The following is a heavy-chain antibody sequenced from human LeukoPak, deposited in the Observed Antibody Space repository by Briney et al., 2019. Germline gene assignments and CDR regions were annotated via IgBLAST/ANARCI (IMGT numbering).Heavy chain of an antibody. Sequence: GGSLRLSCAASGFTFSSYGMHWVRQAPGKGLEWVAFIRYDGSNKYYADSVKGRFTISRDNSKNTLYLQMNSLRAEDTAVYYCAKVTTTVVTRYYYYYMDAWGKGTTVTVSS. D-gene: IGHD4-23*01. CDR3: AKVTTTVVTRYYYYYMDA. CDR1: GFTFSSYG. CDR2: IRYDGSNK. J-gene: IGHJ6*03. V-gene: IGHV3-30*02.